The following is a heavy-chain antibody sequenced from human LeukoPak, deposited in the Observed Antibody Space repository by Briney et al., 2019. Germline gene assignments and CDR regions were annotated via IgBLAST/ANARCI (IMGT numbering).Heavy chain of an antibody. CDR1: GYTFTSYG. Sequence: ASVKVSCKASGYTFTSYGISWVRQAPGQGLEWMGWISAYNGNTNYAQKLQGRVTMTSDTSTSTAYMELRSLRSDDTAVYYCARDSSGWPTNLFDYWGQGTLVTVSS. D-gene: IGHD6-19*01. J-gene: IGHJ4*02. CDR3: ARDSSGWPTNLFDY. CDR2: ISAYNGNT. V-gene: IGHV1-18*01.